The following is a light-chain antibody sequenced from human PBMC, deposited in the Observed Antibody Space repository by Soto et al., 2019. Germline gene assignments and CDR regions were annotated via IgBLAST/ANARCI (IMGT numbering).Light chain of an antibody. J-gene: IGKJ5*01. CDR3: QQYSSSPS. V-gene: IGKV3-15*01. CDR1: QSVSSN. Sequence: EIVMTQSPATLSVSEGERATLAGRASQSVSSNLAWYQQKPGQAPRLLIYGASTRATGIPARLSGSGSGTEFTLTIRSLQSEDFAVYDCQQYSSSPSFGQGTRLEIK. CDR2: GAS.